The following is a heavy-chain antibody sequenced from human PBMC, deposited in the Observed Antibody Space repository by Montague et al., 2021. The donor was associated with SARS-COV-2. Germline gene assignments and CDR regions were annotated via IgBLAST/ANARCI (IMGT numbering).Heavy chain of an antibody. V-gene: IGHV4-34*01. CDR3: ARLGDGVVSSPILGVGPYYSYYYMDV. J-gene: IGHJ6*03. Sequence: SETLSLTCAAHGGSFSTYSWNWIRQPPGKGLEWIGEIHHGGSTNYNPSLKSRVTISADTSKNQFSLKLTSVAAADTAVYYCARLGDGVVSSPILGVGPYYSYYYMDVWGKGTTVNVSS. D-gene: IGHD3-10*01. CDR2: IHHGGST. CDR1: GGSFSTYS.